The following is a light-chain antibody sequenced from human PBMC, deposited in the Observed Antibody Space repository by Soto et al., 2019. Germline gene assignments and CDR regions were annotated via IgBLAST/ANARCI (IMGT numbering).Light chain of an antibody. CDR1: QSVSSN. CDR2: HAS. CDR3: QQYNKWPLT. V-gene: IGKV3-15*01. J-gene: IGKJ4*01. Sequence: EIVMTQSPATLSVSPGERATLSCRASQSVSSNLACYQQKPGQAPRLLIYHASTRATGIPARFSGSGSGTEFTLTLSSLQSEDFAVYYCQQYNKWPLTFGGGTKVEIK.